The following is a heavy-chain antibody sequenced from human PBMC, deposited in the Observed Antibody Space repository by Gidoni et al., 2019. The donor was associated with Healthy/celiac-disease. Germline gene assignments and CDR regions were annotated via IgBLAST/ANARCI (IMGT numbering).Heavy chain of an antibody. CDR1: GYTFTSYD. J-gene: IGHJ6*02. V-gene: IGHV1-8*01. D-gene: IGHD3-3*01. Sequence: QVQLVQSGAEVKKPGASVKVSCKASGYTFTSYDINWVRQATGQGLEWMGWMNPNSGNTGYAQKFQGRVTMTRNTSISTAYMELSSLRSEDTAVYYCASSHSYDFFATGNYYYYGMDVWGQGTTVTVSS. CDR2: MNPNSGNT. CDR3: ASSHSYDFFATGNYYYYGMDV.